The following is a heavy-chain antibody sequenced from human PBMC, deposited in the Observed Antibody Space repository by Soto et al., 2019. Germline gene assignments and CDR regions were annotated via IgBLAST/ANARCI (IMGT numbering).Heavy chain of an antibody. CDR1: GGSISGYY. D-gene: IGHD2-2*01. Sequence: SETLSLTCSVSGGSISGYYWSWIRQPPGKGLEWIGYIYGTGSINYNPSLKSRVTISADTSKNQFSLKLSSVTAADTAAYYCARKDSSSWSGNWFDPWGQGTLVTVSS. V-gene: IGHV4-59*01. CDR2: IYGTGSI. J-gene: IGHJ5*02. CDR3: ARKDSSSWSGNWFDP.